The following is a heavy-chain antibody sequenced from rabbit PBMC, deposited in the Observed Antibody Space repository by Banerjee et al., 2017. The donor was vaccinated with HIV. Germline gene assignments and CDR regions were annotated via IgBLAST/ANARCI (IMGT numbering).Heavy chain of an antibody. CDR2: IDTGSTGST. J-gene: IGHJ3*01. V-gene: IGHV1S45*01. Sequence: QEQLEESGGDLVKPEGSLTLTCTASGFSFSNNYVMCWVRQAPGKGLEWIGCIDTGSTGSTYYASWAKGRFTISKTSSTTVTLQMTSLTAADTATYFCAREDYDGGTAYWQLWGQGTLVTVS. D-gene: IGHD4-2*01. CDR3: AREDYDGGTAYWQL. CDR1: GFSFSNNYV.